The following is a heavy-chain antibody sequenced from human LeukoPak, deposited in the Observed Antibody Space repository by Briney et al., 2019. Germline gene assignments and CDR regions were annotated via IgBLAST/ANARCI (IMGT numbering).Heavy chain of an antibody. V-gene: IGHV3-48*04. CDR3: AELGITMIGGV. CDR2: ISSSGSTI. Sequence: PGGSLRLSCGASGFTYSIYWMSWVRQAPGKGLEWVSYISSSGSTIYYADSVKGRFTISRDNAKNSLYLQMNSLRAEDTAVYYCAELGITMIGGVWGKGTTVTISS. J-gene: IGHJ6*04. CDR1: GFTYSIYW. D-gene: IGHD3-10*02.